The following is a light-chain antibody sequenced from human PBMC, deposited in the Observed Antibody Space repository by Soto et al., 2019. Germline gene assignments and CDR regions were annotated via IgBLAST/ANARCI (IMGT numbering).Light chain of an antibody. CDR1: ETISTD. CDR2: AAS. J-gene: IGKJ2*01. Sequence: DIQLTQSPSSLSASVGDRVTITCRASETISTDLNWYQQKPGKAPKVLIYAASSLQSRVPSRFSGSGSGTDFTLTISSLQPEDFAVYYCQQNYNTPPFTFGQGTKLEI. V-gene: IGKV1-39*01. CDR3: QQNYNTPPFT.